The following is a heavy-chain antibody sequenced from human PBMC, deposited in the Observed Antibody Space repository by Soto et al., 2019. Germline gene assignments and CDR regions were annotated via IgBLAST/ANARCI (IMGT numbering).Heavy chain of an antibody. CDR2: IIPIFGTA. J-gene: IGHJ5*02. Sequence: QVQLVQSGAEVKKPGSSVKVSCKASVGTFSSYAISWVRQSPGQGLEWMGGIIPIFGTANYAQKFQGRVTINADESTSTAYRELSSLRSEDTDVYYCARARIAAYYYDSSGLPEGVNWLDPWGQGTLVTVSS. V-gene: IGHV1-69*01. D-gene: IGHD3-22*01. CDR1: VGTFSSYA. CDR3: ARARIAAYYYDSSGLPEGVNWLDP.